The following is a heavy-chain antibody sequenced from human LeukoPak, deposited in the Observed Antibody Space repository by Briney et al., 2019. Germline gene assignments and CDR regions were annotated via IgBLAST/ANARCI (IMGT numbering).Heavy chain of an antibody. CDR2: IYSGGST. V-gene: IGHV3-53*01. J-gene: IGHJ6*02. CDR1: GFTVSSNY. D-gene: IGHD6-13*01. Sequence: GGSLRLSCAASGFTVSSNYMSWVRRAPGKGLEWVSVIYSGGSTYYADSVKGRFTISRDNSKNTLYLQMNSLRAGDTAVYYCARVGAAAGFGYYYYYGMDVWGQGTTVTVSS. CDR3: ARVGAAAGFGYYYYYGMDV.